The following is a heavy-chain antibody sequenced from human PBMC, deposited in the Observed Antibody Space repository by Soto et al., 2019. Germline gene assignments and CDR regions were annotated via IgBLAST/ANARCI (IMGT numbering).Heavy chain of an antibody. CDR1: GFTFSSYG. Sequence: QVQLVESGGGVVQPGRSLRLSCAASGFTFSSYGMHWVRQAPGKGLEWVAVISYDGSSSYHADSVKGRFTISRDSSKNTLYLQMDSLRPEDTAVYYWAKGTTPGGRWGYYFDYWGQGTLVTVSS. V-gene: IGHV3-30*18. D-gene: IGHD2-15*01. CDR3: AKGTTPGGRWGYYFDY. J-gene: IGHJ4*02. CDR2: ISYDGSSS.